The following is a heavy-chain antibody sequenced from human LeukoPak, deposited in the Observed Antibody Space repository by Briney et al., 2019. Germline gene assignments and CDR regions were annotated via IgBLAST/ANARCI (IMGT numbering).Heavy chain of an antibody. V-gene: IGHV4-59*01. Sequence: SETLSLTCTVSGGSISSYYWSWIRQPPGKGLEWIGYIYYSGSTNYNPSLKSRVTISVDTSENQFSLKLSSVTAADTAVYYCARGGYYDFWSGYWFDPWGQGTLVTVSS. D-gene: IGHD3-3*01. CDR3: ARGGYYDFWSGYWFDP. CDR1: GGSISSYY. CDR2: IYYSGST. J-gene: IGHJ5*02.